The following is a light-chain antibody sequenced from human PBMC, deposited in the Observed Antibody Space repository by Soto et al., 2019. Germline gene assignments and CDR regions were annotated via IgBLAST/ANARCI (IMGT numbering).Light chain of an antibody. CDR3: QQYGSSLLT. J-gene: IGKJ3*01. V-gene: IGKV3-20*01. CDR2: GAS. CDR1: QSVSSSY. Sequence: EIVLTQSPGTLSLSPGERATLSSRASQSVSSSYLAWYQQKPGQAPRLLIYGASSRATGIPDRFSGSGSGTDFTLTISRLEPEDFAVYYCQQYGSSLLTFGPGTKVDI.